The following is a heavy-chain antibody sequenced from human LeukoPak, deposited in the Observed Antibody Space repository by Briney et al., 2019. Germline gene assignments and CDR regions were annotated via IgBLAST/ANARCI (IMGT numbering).Heavy chain of an antibody. CDR1: GFTFSSYG. V-gene: IGHV3-30*19. CDR2: IWYDGSNK. D-gene: IGHD2-8*01. Sequence: GRSLRLSCAASGFTFSSYGMHWVRQAPGKGLEWVAVIWYDGSNKYYADSVKGRFTISRDNSKNTLYLQMNSLRAEDTAVYYCARDLAPYLYYYYGMDVWGQGTTVTVSS. J-gene: IGHJ6*02. CDR3: ARDLAPYLYYYYGMDV.